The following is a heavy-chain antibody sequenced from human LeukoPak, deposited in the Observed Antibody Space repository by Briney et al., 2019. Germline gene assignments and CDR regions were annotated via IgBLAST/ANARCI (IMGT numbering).Heavy chain of an antibody. Sequence: SETLSLTCTISGDSISNSNNYWGWIRQPPGKGLEWIGSIYYRGNTYYNPSLKSRVSISVDTSKNQFSLRLTSVTAADTAVYYCARLSISGSYFGDYWGQGALVTVSS. J-gene: IGHJ4*02. V-gene: IGHV4-39*01. D-gene: IGHD1-26*01. CDR3: ARLSISGSYFGDY. CDR2: IYYRGNT. CDR1: GDSISNSNNY.